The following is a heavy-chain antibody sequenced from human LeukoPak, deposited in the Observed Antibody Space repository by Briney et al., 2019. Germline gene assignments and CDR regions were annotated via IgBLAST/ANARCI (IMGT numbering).Heavy chain of an antibody. V-gene: IGHV4-59*01. J-gene: IGHJ4*02. CDR1: GGSISSYY. D-gene: IGHD1-26*01. Sequence: SETLSLTCTVSGGSISSYYWSWIRQPPGKGLEWIGYFYYSGSTNYNPSLKSRVTISVDTSKNQFSLKLSSVTAADTAVYYCASGSSNFDYWGQGTLVTVSS. CDR2: FYYSGST. CDR3: ASGSSNFDY.